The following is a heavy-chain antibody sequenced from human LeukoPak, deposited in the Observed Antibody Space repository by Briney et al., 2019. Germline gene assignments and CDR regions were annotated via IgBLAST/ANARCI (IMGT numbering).Heavy chain of an antibody. Sequence: SETLSLTCTVSGGSISSGSYYWSWIRQPAGKGLEWIGRIRTSGSTNYNPSLKSRVTISVDTSKNQFSLKLSSVTAADTAVYYCARSSSLLLQGYYFDYWGQGTLVTVSS. CDR2: IRTSGST. CDR3: ARSSSLLLQGYYFDY. J-gene: IGHJ4*02. CDR1: GGSISSGSYY. D-gene: IGHD3-22*01. V-gene: IGHV4-61*02.